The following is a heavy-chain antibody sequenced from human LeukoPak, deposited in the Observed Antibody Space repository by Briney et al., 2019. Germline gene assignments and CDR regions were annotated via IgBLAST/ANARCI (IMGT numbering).Heavy chain of an antibody. V-gene: IGHV3-30*03. D-gene: IGHD5-12*01. CDR3: ATKVIRGNSGDDYDD. CDR1: GVTFRSYG. Sequence: PGGSLRLSCAASGVTFRSYGMHWVRQAPGKGLEWVALISSDGNDKLYGESVRGRFTVSRDDSKSTLYLQMNSLRAEDTAVYYCATKVIRGNSGDDYDDWGQGTLVTVSS. CDR2: ISSDGNDK. J-gene: IGHJ4*02.